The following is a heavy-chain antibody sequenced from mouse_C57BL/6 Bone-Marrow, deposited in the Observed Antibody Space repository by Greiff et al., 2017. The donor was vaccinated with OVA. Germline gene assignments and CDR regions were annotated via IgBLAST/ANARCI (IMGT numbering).Heavy chain of an antibody. V-gene: IGHV5-6*01. Sequence: EVKVVESGGDLLKPGGSLKLSCAASGFTFSSYGMSWVRQTPDKRLEWVATISSGGSYTYYPDSVKGRFTISRDNAKNTLYLQMSSLKSEDTAMYYCARQKDYDVRAMDYWGQGTSVTVSS. D-gene: IGHD2-4*01. CDR1: GFTFSSYG. CDR2: ISSGGSYT. CDR3: ARQKDYDVRAMDY. J-gene: IGHJ4*01.